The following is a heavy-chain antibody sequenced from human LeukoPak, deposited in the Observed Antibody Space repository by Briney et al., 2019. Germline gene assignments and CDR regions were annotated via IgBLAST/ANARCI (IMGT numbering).Heavy chain of an antibody. CDR1: GYPVSNAW. D-gene: IGHD3-16*01. V-gene: IGHV3-15*07. CDR2: IKSKANGGTT. J-gene: IGHJ5*02. Sequence: PGGCLRLSCAASGYPVSNAWMNWVRQAPGKGLEWVGRIKSKANGGTTDYAAPVKGRFTISRDDSKNTLYLQLNSLKTEDTAVYYCAREFVSRTKGGLDRPTFDPWGQGTLVTVSS. CDR3: AREFVSRTKGGLDRPTFDP.